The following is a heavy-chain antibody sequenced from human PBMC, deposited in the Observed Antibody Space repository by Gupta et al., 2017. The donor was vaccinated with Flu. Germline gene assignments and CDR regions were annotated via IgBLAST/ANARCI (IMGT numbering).Heavy chain of an antibody. CDR1: NSFG. V-gene: IGHV3-23*01. CDR2: ISASGVAT. CDR3: AKGGMNAFDA. J-gene: IGHJ3*01. Sequence: NSFGMSWVRQAPGKGLEWVSFISASGVATNYADSVRGRFTVSRDNAKNMLFAQLSSLSADDAAVYYCAKGGMNAFDAWGQGAMVTVFS. D-gene: IGHD6-13*01.